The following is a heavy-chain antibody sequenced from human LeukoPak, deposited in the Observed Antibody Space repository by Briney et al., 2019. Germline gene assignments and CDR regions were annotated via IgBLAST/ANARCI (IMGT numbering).Heavy chain of an antibody. J-gene: IGHJ4*02. V-gene: IGHV1-2*02. CDR2: INPNSGGT. D-gene: IGHD6-13*01. CDR3: ARVLQQLVRPSYFDY. Sequence: ASVKVSCKASGYTFTGYYMHWVRQAPGQGLEWMGWINPNSGGTNYAQKFQGRVTMTRDTSISTAYMELSRLRSDGTAVYYCARVLQQLVRPSYFDYWGQGTLVTVSS. CDR1: GYTFTGYY.